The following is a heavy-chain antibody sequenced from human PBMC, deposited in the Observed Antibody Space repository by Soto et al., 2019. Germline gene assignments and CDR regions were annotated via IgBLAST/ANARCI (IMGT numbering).Heavy chain of an antibody. D-gene: IGHD2-15*01. CDR3: AKGISGSSYSPSDY. V-gene: IGHV3-23*01. J-gene: IGHJ4*02. Sequence: EVQLLESGGGLVQPGGSLRLSCAASGFTFSSTAINWVRQAPGMGLEWVSVSGDNTYYADSVKGRFTMSRDNPKNTVYLQMNSLRVEDTAVYYCAKGISGSSYSPSDYWGQGSLVTVSS. CDR1: GFTFSSTA. CDR2: SGDNT.